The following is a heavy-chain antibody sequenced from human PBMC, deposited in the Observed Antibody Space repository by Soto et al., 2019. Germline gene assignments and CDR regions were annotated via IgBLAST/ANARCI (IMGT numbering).Heavy chain of an antibody. CDR1: GFTFGDYA. Sequence: PGGSLRLSCTASGFTFGDYAMSWVRQAPGKGLEWVGFIRSKAYGGTTEYAASVKGRFTISRDDSKSIAYLQMNSLKTEDTAVYSCTRNMIVVIDYWGQGTLVTVS. J-gene: IGHJ4*02. CDR2: IRSKAYGGTT. CDR3: TRNMIVVIDY. D-gene: IGHD3-22*01. V-gene: IGHV3-49*04.